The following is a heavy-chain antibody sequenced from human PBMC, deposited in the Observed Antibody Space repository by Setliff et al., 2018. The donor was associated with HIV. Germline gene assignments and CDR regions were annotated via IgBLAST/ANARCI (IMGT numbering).Heavy chain of an antibody. CDR3: ARDDGFDI. Sequence: ASVKVSCKTSGYTFNDYYIHWVRQAPGQGLEWMGRIDPNFGGTNYAQKFQGRVSMTRDTSISTAYMELSRLRSDDTAVYYCARDDGFDIWGQGTMVTVSS. J-gene: IGHJ3*02. V-gene: IGHV1-2*06. CDR2: IDPNFGGT. CDR1: GYTFNDYY.